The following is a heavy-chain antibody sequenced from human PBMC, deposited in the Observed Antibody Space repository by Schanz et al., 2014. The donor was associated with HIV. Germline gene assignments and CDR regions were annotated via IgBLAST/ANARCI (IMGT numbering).Heavy chain of an antibody. D-gene: IGHD2-15*01. Sequence: QVQLKQWGAGLLKPSETLSLTCAVYGGSLSDNYWSWIRQPPGKGLEWIGEINHSGSTKYNPSLEIGPTMSVYPSKRQFSLRLTSVTAADTAVYYCASLCSGSNCFYSSYYGMDVWGQGTTVAVSS. V-gene: IGHV4-34*01. CDR3: ASLCSGSNCFYSSYYGMDV. CDR2: INHSGST. J-gene: IGHJ6*02. CDR1: GGSLSDNY.